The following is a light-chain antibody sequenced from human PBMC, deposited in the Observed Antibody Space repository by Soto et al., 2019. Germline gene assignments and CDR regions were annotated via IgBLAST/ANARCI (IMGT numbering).Light chain of an antibody. J-gene: IGKJ2*01. CDR2: KAS. Sequence: DIQMTQSPSTLSASVRDRVTITCRASQSVSNWLAWYQQKPGKAPKLLISKASSLESGVPSRFSGSGSGTEFTLTISSLQPDDFATYYCQQYNHYSSFGQGTKLELK. CDR1: QSVSNW. CDR3: QQYNHYSS. V-gene: IGKV1-5*03.